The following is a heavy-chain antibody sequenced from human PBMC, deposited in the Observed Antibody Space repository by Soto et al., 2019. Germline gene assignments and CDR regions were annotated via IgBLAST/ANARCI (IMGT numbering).Heavy chain of an antibody. CDR3: ARDKITGLFDY. D-gene: IGHD2-8*02. CDR2: INHSGST. Sequence: SETLSLTCAVYGGYFRGYYLTWIRQPPGTGLEWIGEINHSGSTNYNPSLKSRVAISVDTSKNQFSLKLTSVTAAETAVYYCARDKITGLFDYWGQGTLVTVSS. J-gene: IGHJ4*02. CDR1: GGYFRGYY. V-gene: IGHV4-34*01.